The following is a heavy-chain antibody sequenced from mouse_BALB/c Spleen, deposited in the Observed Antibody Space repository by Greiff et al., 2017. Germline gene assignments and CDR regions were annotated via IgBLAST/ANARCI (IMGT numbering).Heavy chain of an antibody. V-gene: IGHV14-3*02. CDR2: IDPANGNT. CDR1: GFNIKDTY. D-gene: IGHD2-3*01. Sequence: VQLQQSGAELVKPGASVKLSCTASGFNIKDTYMHWVKQRPEQGLEWIGRIDPANGNTKYDPKFQGKATITADTSSNTAYLQLSSLTSEDTAVYYCARGWLLGYFDVWGAGTTVTVSS. CDR3: ARGWLLGYFDV. J-gene: IGHJ1*01.